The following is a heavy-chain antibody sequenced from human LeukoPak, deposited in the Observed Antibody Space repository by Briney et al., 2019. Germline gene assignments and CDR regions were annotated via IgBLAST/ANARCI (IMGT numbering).Heavy chain of an antibody. V-gene: IGHV1-69*06. CDR1: GGTFSSYA. D-gene: IGHD3-10*01. CDR3: ARDSVVRGVPEV. Sequence: SVKVSCKASGGTFSSYAISWARQAPGQGLEWMGGIIPIFGTANYAQKFQGRVTITADKSTSTAYMGLSSLRSEDTAVYYCARDSVVRGVPEVWGKGTTVTISS. CDR2: IIPIFGTA. J-gene: IGHJ6*04.